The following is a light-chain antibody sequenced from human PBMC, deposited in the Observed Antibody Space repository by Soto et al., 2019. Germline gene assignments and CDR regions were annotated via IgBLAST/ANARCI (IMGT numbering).Light chain of an antibody. Sequence: EIVLTQSPATLSLSPGERATLSCGASQTVSSNYLAWYQQKPGLAPRLLIYDASSRATGIPDRFRGSGSGTALTLTISRLEPEDFAVYYCQQYGDSPRGTFGGGTTVEIK. CDR3: QQYGDSPRGT. J-gene: IGKJ4*01. CDR1: QTVSSNY. V-gene: IGKV3D-20*01. CDR2: DAS.